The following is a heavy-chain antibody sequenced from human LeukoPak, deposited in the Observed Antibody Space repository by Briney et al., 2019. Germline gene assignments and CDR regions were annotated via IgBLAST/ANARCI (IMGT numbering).Heavy chain of an antibody. D-gene: IGHD3-22*01. J-gene: IGHJ4*02. CDR3: ARAEGSGYYSDFDY. CDR2: INSDGSST. CDR1: GFTFSSYW. V-gene: IGHV3-74*01. Sequence: GGTLRLSCAASGFTFSSYWMHWVRQAPGKGLVWVSRINSDGSSTSYADSVKGRFTISRDNAKNTLYLQMNSLRAEDTAVYYCARAEGSGYYSDFDYWGQGTLVTVSS.